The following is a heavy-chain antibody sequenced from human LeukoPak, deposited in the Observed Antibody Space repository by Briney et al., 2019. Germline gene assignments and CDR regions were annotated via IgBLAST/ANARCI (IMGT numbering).Heavy chain of an antibody. V-gene: IGHV1-18*01. CDR2: ISAYNGNT. Sequence: ASVKVSCKASGGTFSSYAISWVRQAPGQGLEWMGWISAYNGNTNYAQKLQGRVTMTTDTSTSTAYMELRSLRSDDTAVYYCARRYYDFWSGSYYFDYWGQGTLVTVSS. D-gene: IGHD3-3*01. CDR1: GGTFSSYA. CDR3: ARRYYDFWSGSYYFDY. J-gene: IGHJ4*02.